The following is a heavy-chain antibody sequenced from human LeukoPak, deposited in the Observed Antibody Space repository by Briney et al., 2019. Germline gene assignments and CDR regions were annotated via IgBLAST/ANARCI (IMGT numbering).Heavy chain of an antibody. CDR1: GGSISSYY. CDR3: ARGHNYYDSSGYYDY. J-gene: IGHJ4*02. D-gene: IGHD3-22*01. Sequence: SETLSLTCTVSGGSISSYYWSWLRQPAGKGLEWIGRIYTSGSTNYNPSLKSRVTMSVDTSKNQFSLKLSSVTAADTAVYYCARGHNYYDSSGYYDYWGQGTLVTVSS. V-gene: IGHV4-4*07. CDR2: IYTSGST.